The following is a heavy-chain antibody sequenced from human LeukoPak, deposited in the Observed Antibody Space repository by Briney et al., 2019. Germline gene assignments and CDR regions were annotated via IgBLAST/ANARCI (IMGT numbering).Heavy chain of an antibody. V-gene: IGHV1-2*06. D-gene: IGHD3-3*01. CDR1: GYTFTGYY. J-gene: IGHJ4*02. Sequence: ASVKVSCKASGYTFTGYYMHWVRQAPGQGLEWMGRINPNSGGTNYAQKFQGRVTMTRDTSISTAYMELSRLRSDDTAVYYCARVYTYYDFWNPPFDYWGQGTLVTVSS. CDR2: INPNSGGT. CDR3: ARVYTYYDFWNPPFDY.